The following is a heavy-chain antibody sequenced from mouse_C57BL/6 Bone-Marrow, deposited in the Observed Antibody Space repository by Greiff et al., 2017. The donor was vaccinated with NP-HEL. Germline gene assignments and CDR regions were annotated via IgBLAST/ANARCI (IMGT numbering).Heavy chain of an antibody. D-gene: IGHD2-2*01. CDR3: AREWLPWGYFDV. CDR2: IYPGGGYT. V-gene: IGHV1-63*01. Sequence: VQLQQSAAELVRPGTSVKMSCKASGYTFTNYWIGWAKQRPGHGLEWIGDIYPGGGYTNYNEKFKGKATLTADKSYSTAYMQFSRLTSEDSAIYYCAREWLPWGYFDVWGTGTTVTVSS. J-gene: IGHJ1*03. CDR1: GYTFTNYW.